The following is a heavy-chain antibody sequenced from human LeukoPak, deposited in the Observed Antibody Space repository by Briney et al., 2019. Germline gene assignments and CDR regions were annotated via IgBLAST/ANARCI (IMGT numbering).Heavy chain of an antibody. V-gene: IGHV3-48*03. D-gene: IGHD1-1*01. CDR1: GFTFSSYE. CDR3: AIETGTDEY. Sequence: GSLRLSCAASGFTFSSYEMNWVRQAPGKGLEWVSFISNSGNTIYYADSVKGRFTISRDNSKNSLYLQMNNLRAEDTALYYCAIETGTDEYWGQGIRVAVSS. CDR2: ISNSGNTI. J-gene: IGHJ4*02.